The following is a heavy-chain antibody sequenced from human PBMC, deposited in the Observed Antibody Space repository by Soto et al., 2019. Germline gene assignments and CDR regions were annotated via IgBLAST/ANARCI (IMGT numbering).Heavy chain of an antibody. CDR3: ARDINGTNNWFDP. CDR1: GDTFTSHT. V-gene: IGHV1-69*06. J-gene: IGHJ5*02. CDR2: IIPVFGSP. D-gene: IGHD1-7*01. Sequence: VQLVQSGAEVKKPGSSVRVSCETSGDTFTSHTVNWLRQAPGQGLEWMGGIIPVFGSPNYAEKFQGRITITADTSTNTAYMELLRPKSEDTAVYFCARDINGTNNWFDPWGQGTLVTVSS.